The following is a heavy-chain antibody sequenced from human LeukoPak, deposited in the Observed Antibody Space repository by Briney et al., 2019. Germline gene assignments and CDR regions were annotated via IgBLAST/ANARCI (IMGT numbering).Heavy chain of an antibody. J-gene: IGHJ3*02. CDR3: AKSNGYGLVDI. D-gene: IGHD3-10*01. V-gene: IGHV4-38-2*02. Sequence: SGTLSLTCTVSGYSISSGYYWGWIRQPPGKGLEWIGIIYHSGRTDYNPSLKSRVTISEDTSKNQFSLKLSSVTAADTAVYYCAKSNGYGLVDIWGQGTMVTVSS. CDR2: IYHSGRT. CDR1: GYSISSGYY.